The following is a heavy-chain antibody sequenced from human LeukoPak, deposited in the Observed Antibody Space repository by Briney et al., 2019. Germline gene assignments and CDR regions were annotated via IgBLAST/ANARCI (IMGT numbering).Heavy chain of an antibody. CDR1: GFTFRSFW. D-gene: IGHD1-26*01. J-gene: IGHJ4*02. V-gene: IGHV3-74*01. CDR2: IDSDGSRT. CDR3: ARSQQPPSGVDY. Sequence: PGGSLRLSCAASGFTFRSFWMHWVRQAPGKGLVWVSRIDSDGSRTAHADSVKGRFTISRDNAKNALYLQMNGLRAEDTAVYYCARSQQPPSGVDYWGQGTLVTVSS.